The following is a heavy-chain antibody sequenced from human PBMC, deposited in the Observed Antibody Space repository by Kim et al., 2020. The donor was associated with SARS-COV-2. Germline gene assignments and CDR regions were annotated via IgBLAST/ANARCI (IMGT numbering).Heavy chain of an antibody. CDR3: ARDGGSSDAFDI. V-gene: IGHV4-59*01. Sequence: THNPSLKSRVTISVDTSKNQFSLKLSSVTAADTAVYYCARDGGSSDAFDIWGQGTMVTVSS. J-gene: IGHJ3*02. D-gene: IGHD2-2*01.